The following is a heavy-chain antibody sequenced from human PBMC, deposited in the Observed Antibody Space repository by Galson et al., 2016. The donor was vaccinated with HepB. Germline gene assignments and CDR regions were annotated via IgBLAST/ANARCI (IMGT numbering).Heavy chain of an antibody. J-gene: IGHJ4*02. CDR1: GFPFGSDA. Sequence: SLRLSCAASGFPFGSDAFHWVRQAPGKGLEWVAVIAHDGSQRYYADFVKGRFTVSRDNSRNTLSLEMDSLRVEDTALYYCARESCGGDCLYFDSWGQGTLVTVSS. V-gene: IGHV3-30*04. D-gene: IGHD2-21*02. CDR3: ARESCGGDCLYFDS. CDR2: IAHDGSQR.